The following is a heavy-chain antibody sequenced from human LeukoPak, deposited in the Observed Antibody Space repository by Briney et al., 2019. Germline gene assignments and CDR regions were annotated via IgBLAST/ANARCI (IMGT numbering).Heavy chain of an antibody. J-gene: IGHJ4*02. CDR1: GGSISSYY. Sequence: PSETLSLTYTVSGGSISSYYWSWIRQPPGKGLEWIGYIYYSGSTNYNPSLKSRVTISVDTSKNQFSLKLSSVTAADTAVYYCARGSRQWLLQAEPCLDYWGQGTLVTVSS. V-gene: IGHV4-59*01. D-gene: IGHD6-19*01. CDR3: ARGSRQWLLQAEPCLDY. CDR2: IYYSGST.